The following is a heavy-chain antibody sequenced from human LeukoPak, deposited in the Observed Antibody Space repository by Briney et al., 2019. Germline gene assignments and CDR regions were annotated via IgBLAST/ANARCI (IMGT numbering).Heavy chain of an antibody. J-gene: IGHJ4*02. Sequence: GGSLRLSCAASGFPFSSYAMSWVRQAPGKGLEWVSVISDSGGRTYSAASVKGRFTISRDNSKDTLYLQTNSLRAEDTAVYYCARTYCIGSSCPGVFEYWGQRTLVTVSS. V-gene: IGHV3-23*01. CDR3: ARTYCIGSSCPGVFEY. CDR2: ISDSGGRT. D-gene: IGHD2-15*01. CDR1: GFPFSSYA.